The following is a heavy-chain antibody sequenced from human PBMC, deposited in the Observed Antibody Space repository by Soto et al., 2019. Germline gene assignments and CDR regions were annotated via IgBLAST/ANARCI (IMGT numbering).Heavy chain of an antibody. CDR1: GGSISSGDYY. J-gene: IGHJ4*02. Sequence: SETLSLTCTVSGGSISSGDYYWSWIRQPPGKGLEWIGYIYYSGSTYYNPSLKSRVTISVDTSKNQFSLKLSSVPAADTAVYYCARASIAELTLDYWGQGTLVTVSS. D-gene: IGHD6-13*01. CDR3: ARASIAELTLDY. CDR2: IYYSGST. V-gene: IGHV4-30-4*01.